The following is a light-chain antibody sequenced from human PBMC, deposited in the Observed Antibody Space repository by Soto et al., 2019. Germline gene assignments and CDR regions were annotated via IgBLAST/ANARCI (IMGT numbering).Light chain of an antibody. CDR1: SSNIGSNY. V-gene: IGLV1-47*01. Sequence: QCVRTQPPSASGAPGQRGSISCSGSSSNIGSNYVYWYQQLPGTAPKLLIYRNNQRPSGVPDRFSGSKSGTSASLAISGLRSEDEADYYCAAWDDSLSGQVFGTG. CDR2: RNN. J-gene: IGLJ1*01. CDR3: AAWDDSLSGQV.